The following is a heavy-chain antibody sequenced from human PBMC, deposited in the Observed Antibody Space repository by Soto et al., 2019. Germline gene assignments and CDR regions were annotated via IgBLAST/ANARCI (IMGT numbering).Heavy chain of an antibody. CDR3: ARVRALNPYYYYYGMDV. V-gene: IGHV4-4*02. D-gene: IGHD3-16*01. Sequence: PSETLSLTCAVSGGPISSSNWWSLFRQPPGQGLEWIGEIYHSGSTNYNPSLKSRVTISVDKSKNQFSLKLSSVTAADTAVYYCARVRALNPYYYYYGMDVWGQGTTVTVSS. CDR1: GGPISSSNW. CDR2: IYHSGST. J-gene: IGHJ6*02.